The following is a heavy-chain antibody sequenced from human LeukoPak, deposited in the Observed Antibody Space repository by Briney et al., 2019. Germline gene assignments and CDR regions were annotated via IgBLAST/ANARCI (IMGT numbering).Heavy chain of an antibody. J-gene: IGHJ4*02. V-gene: IGHV3-48*02. Sequence: PGGSLRLSCAVSGFTFSSYSMNWVRQAPGKGLEWISYISSSTSTIYYADSVKGRFTISRDNARSSLYLQMNSLRDDDTAVYYCATVHGSGSLGYWGQGTLVTVSS. CDR1: GFTFSSYS. CDR3: ATVHGSGSLGY. CDR2: ISSSTSTI. D-gene: IGHD3-10*01.